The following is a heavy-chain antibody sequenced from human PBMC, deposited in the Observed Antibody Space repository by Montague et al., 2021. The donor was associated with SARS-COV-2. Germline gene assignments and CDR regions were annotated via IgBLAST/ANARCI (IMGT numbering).Heavy chain of an antibody. CDR3: ARQLPSYCATNKCYRCYFDG. Sequence: SETLSLTCTVSGGFITSPDYYWGWIRQSPGTGLEWIVSISYTGRTYYTPSLRSRVSFSMDTSKHHFSLSLISVTVADTSVYFCARQLPSYCATNKCYRCYFDGWGQGALVTVSS. CDR2: ISYTGRT. CDR1: GGFITSPDYY. V-gene: IGHV4-39*01. D-gene: IGHD2-8*01. J-gene: IGHJ4*03.